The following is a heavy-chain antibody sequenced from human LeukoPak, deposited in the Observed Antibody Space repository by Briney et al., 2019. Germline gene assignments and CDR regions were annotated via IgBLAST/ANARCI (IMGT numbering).Heavy chain of an antibody. V-gene: IGHV3-53*01. Sequence: GGSLRLSCAASGFTVSTNYMTWVRQAPGKGLEWVSVLYSGGSTYYADSVKGRFTISRDNSKNTLYLQMNSLRVEDTAMYYCARGEPVSWGQGTPVTVSS. CDR1: GFTVSTNY. CDR2: LYSGGST. CDR3: ARGEPVS. J-gene: IGHJ5*02.